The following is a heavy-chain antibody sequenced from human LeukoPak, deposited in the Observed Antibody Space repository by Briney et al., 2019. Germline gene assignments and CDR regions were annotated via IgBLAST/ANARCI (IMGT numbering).Heavy chain of an antibody. CDR1: GGSISSSSYY. CDR2: IYYSGST. Sequence: PSETLSLTCTVSGGSISSSSYYWGWIRQPPGKGLEWIGNIYYSGSTYYNPSLESRVTISVDTSKTQFSLKLSSVTAADTAVYYCARTGYSSGWLGYYFDYWGQGTLVTVPS. V-gene: IGHV4-39*01. CDR3: ARTGYSSGWLGYYFDY. D-gene: IGHD6-19*01. J-gene: IGHJ4*02.